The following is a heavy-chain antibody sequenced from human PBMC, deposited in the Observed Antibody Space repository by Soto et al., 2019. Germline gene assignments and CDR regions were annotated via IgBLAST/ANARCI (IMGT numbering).Heavy chain of an antibody. Sequence: QLQLQESGPGLVKPSETLSLTCTVSGGSISSSSYYWGWIRQPPGKGLEWIGSIYYSGSTYYNPSLKSRVTISVDTSKNQFSLKLSSVTAADTAVYYCARHEFWVAATRYNWFDPWGQGTLVTVSS. CDR2: IYYSGST. V-gene: IGHV4-39*01. CDR3: ARHEFWVAATRYNWFDP. CDR1: GGSISSSSYY. J-gene: IGHJ5*02. D-gene: IGHD6-13*01.